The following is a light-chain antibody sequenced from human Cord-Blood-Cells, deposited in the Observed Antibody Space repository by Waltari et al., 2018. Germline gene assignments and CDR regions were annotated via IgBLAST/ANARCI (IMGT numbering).Light chain of an antibody. CDR2: QDS. J-gene: IGLJ2*01. Sequence: SYELPHPPSLSVSPGQTASLPRPGENLGDTYACWYQQKPGQSPVLVIYQDSKRPSGTPERFSGSNSGNTATLTISGTQAMDEADYYCQAWDSSTVVFGGGTKLTVL. CDR1: NLGDTY. CDR3: QAWDSSTVV. V-gene: IGLV3-1*01.